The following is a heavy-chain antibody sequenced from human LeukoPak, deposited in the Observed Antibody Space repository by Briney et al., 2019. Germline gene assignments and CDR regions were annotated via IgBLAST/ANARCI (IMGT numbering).Heavy chain of an antibody. J-gene: IGHJ4*02. CDR1: GFPFSNFA. V-gene: IGHV3-23*01. CDR2: ISGSGSST. D-gene: IGHD4-17*01. Sequence: GGSLRLSCATSGFPFSNFAMTWVRQAPGEGPECVSVISGSGSSTYYADSVKGRFTISRDNSKKTLDLQMNSLRAEDTAVYSCTVETGGDYPHFDYWGQGTLVTVSS. CDR3: TVETGGDYPHFDY.